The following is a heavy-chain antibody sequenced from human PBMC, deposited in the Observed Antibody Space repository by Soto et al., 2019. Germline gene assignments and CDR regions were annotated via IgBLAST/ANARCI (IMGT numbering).Heavy chain of an antibody. CDR2: INHSGST. CDR1: GGSFSGYY. V-gene: IGHV4-34*01. J-gene: IGHJ6*03. Sequence: PSETLSLSCAVYGGSFSGYYWSWIRQPPGKGLEWIGEINHSGSTNYNPSLKSRVTISVDTSKNQFPLKLSSVTAADTALYYCARASCIAAARGKKRNYYYYYMDVWGKGTTVTVSS. CDR3: ARASCIAAARGKKRNYYYYYMDV. D-gene: IGHD6-13*01.